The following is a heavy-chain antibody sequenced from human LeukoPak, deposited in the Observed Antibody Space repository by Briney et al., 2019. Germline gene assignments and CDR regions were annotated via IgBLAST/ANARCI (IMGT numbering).Heavy chain of an antibody. CDR3: ARGTSYYASGSYPDFDY. Sequence: GASVKVSCKASGYTCANYEIHWVRQATGQGLEWMAWVNPNSGNTNYAQKFQGRVTVTRNTFISTAYMELGSLGFEDTAVYYCARGTSYYASGSYPDFDYWGQGTLVTVSS. J-gene: IGHJ4*02. D-gene: IGHD3-10*01. CDR1: GYTCANYE. CDR2: VNPNSGNT. V-gene: IGHV1-8*03.